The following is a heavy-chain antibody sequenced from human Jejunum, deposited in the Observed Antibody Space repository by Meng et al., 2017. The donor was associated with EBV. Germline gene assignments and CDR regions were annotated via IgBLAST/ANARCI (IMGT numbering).Heavy chain of an antibody. J-gene: IGHJ4*02. V-gene: IGHV1-8*02. D-gene: IGHD6-13*01. CDR3: ARGVAAGFDY. CDR1: GYTFTSYD. CDR2: MSPNSGNT. Sequence: QLVQFGSWVKKPGASEKVSCKASGYTFTSYDINWVRQATGQGPEWMGWMSPNSGNTGYAQKFQGRVTMTRDTSISTAYMELSSLRSEDTAVYYCARGVAAGFDYWGQGTLVTVSS.